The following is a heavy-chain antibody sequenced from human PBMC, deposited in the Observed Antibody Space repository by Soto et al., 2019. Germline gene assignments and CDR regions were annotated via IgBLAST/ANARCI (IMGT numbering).Heavy chain of an antibody. V-gene: IGHV3-30-3*01. J-gene: IGHJ6*02. CDR2: ISYDGSNK. CDR3: ARDLRKYQLLYPSYYYGMDV. D-gene: IGHD2-2*02. Sequence: LRLSCAASGFTFSSYAMHWVRQAPGKGLEWVAVISYDGSNKYYADSVKGRFTISRDNSKNTLYLQMNSLRAEDTAVYYCARDLRKYQLLYPSYYYGMDVWGQGTTVTVSS. CDR1: GFTFSSYA.